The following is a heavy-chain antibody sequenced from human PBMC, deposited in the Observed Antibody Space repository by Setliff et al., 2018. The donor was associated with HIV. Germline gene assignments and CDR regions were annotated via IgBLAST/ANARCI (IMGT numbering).Heavy chain of an antibody. CDR3: ASFYGDYGY. D-gene: IGHD3-10*01. Sequence: PGGSLRLSCAASGFNFKTYGLTWVRQAPGKGLDWVAHMGRSNHGIHYTASVQGRFTVSGDNANNLFFLRMNNLRDEDTAVYYCASFYGDYGYWGHGTQDTVSS. V-gene: IGHV3-48*02. CDR2: MGRSNHGI. J-gene: IGHJ4*01. CDR1: GFNFKTYG.